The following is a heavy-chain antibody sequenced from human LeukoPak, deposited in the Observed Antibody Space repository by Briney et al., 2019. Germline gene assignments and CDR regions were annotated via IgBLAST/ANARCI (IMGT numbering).Heavy chain of an antibody. CDR3: AKEKWGSRPFFDY. D-gene: IGHD7-27*01. CDR2: ISGSGDNT. J-gene: IGHJ4*02. CDR1: GFTFSNYA. V-gene: IGHV3-23*01. Sequence: GGSLRLSCAASGFTFSNYAMSWVRQAPGKGLEWVSAISGSGDNTYYADSVKGRFTIARDNSKNTLYLQMNSLRAEDTAVYYCAKEKWGSRPFFDYWGQGTLVTVSS.